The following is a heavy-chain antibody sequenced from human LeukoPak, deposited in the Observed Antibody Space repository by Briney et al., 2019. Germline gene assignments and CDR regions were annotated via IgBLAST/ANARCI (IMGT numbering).Heavy chain of an antibody. Sequence: SETLSLTCAVYGGSFSGYYWSWTRQPPGKGLEWIGEINHSGSTNYNPSLKSRVTMSINTSKNQFSLKLSSVTAADTAVYYCARRNGQDIEATFRRRYYFDYWGQGTLVTVSS. CDR1: GGSFSGYY. J-gene: IGHJ4*02. CDR3: ARRNGQDIEATFRRRYYFDY. CDR2: INHSGST. D-gene: IGHD5-12*01. V-gene: IGHV4-34*01.